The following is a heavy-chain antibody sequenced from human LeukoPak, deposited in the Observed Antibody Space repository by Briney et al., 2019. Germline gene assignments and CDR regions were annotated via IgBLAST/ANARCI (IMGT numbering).Heavy chain of an antibody. CDR1: GGSISSSSYY. CDR3: ARRRIRGGYDPYYFDY. D-gene: IGHD3-22*01. CDR2: IYYIGST. J-gene: IGHJ4*02. V-gene: IGHV4-39*01. Sequence: PSETLSLTCIVSGGSISSSSYYWGWIRQPPGKGLEWIGNIYYIGSTYYNPSPKSRVTIAVDTSKNQFSLKLSSVLAADTAVYYCARRRIRGGYDPYYFDYWGQGTLVTVSS.